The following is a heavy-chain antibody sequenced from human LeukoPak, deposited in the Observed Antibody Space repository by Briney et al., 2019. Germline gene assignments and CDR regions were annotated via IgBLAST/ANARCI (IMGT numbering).Heavy chain of an antibody. CDR1: GFTFSSYA. CDR2: ISGSGGST. CDR3: AKDKGIAAAPLDYMDV. V-gene: IGHV3-23*01. J-gene: IGHJ6*03. Sequence: GGSLRLSCAASGFTFSSYAMSWARQAPGKGLEWVSAISGSGGSTYYADSVKGRFTISRDNSKNTLYLQMNSLRVEDTAVYYCAKDKGIAAAPLDYMDVWGKGTTVTVSS. D-gene: IGHD6-13*01.